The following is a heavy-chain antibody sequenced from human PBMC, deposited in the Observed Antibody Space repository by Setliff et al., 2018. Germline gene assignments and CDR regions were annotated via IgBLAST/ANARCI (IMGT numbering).Heavy chain of an antibody. CDR3: VRDRTAYSYGLDV. CDR2: IYHNGNT. J-gene: IGHJ6*02. D-gene: IGHD5-18*01. CDR1: GGSISPYF. V-gene: IGHV4-59*01. Sequence: SETLSLTCTVSGGSISPYFWSWIRQPPGKGLEWIGYIYHNGNTNFNPSLKTRLTMSVDTSKNHFALNLRSVTAADTAVYYCVRDRTAYSYGLDVWGQGTTVTSP.